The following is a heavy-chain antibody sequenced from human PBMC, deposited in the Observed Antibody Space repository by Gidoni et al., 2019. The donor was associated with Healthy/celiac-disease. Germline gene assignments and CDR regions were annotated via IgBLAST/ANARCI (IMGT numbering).Heavy chain of an antibody. Sequence: QVPLVQSGAEVKKPGASMKVSCKASGYTFPSSDINWVRQATGQGLEWMGWMNPNSGNTGYAQNFQGRVTMTRNTAISTAYMELSSLRSEDTAVYYCARGYDCWSGYYSYGMDVWGQGTTVTVSS. J-gene: IGHJ6*02. CDR2: MNPNSGNT. CDR3: ARGYDCWSGYYSYGMDV. V-gene: IGHV1-8*01. CDR1: GYTFPSSD. D-gene: IGHD3-3*01.